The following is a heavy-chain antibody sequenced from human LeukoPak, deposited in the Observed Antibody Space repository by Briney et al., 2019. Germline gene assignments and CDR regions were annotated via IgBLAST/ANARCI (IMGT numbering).Heavy chain of an antibody. Sequence: KASETLSLTCAVSGGSISSSNWWSWVRQPPGKGLEWIGEIHHSGSTNYNPSLKSRVTMSVDTSKNQFSLKLSSVTAADTAVYYCARDGTKTRRDIVVVPAARGYYYMDVWGKGTTVTVSS. D-gene: IGHD2-2*01. CDR2: IHHSGST. CDR1: GGSISSSNW. CDR3: ARDGTKTRRDIVVVPAARGYYYMDV. V-gene: IGHV4-4*02. J-gene: IGHJ6*03.